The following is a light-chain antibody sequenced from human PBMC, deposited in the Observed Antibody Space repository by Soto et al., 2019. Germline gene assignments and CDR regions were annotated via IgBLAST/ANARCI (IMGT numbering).Light chain of an antibody. J-gene: IGKJ1*01. CDR2: AAS. V-gene: IGKV3-20*01. CDR3: QQYGSSPKT. Sequence: TQSPGTLSLSPGDRATLSCRASQTISSTYLAWYQQKPGQAPRLLIYAASTRATGIPDRFSGSGSGTDFTLTISRLEPEDFAVYYCQQYGSSPKTFGQGTKVDIK. CDR1: QTISSTY.